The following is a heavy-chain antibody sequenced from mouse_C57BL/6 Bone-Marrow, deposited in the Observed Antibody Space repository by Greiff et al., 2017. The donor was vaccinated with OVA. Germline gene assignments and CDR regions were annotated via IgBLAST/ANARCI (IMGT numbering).Heavy chain of an antibody. Sequence: QVQLQQSGAELVRPGASVTLSCKASGYTFTDYEMHWVKQTPVHGLEWIGAIDPETGGTAYNQKFKGKAILTADKSSSTAYMELRSLTSEDSAVYYCTRDYYVRFLFAYWGQGTLVTVSA. V-gene: IGHV1-15*01. CDR3: TRDYYVRFLFAY. CDR1: GYTFTDYE. J-gene: IGHJ3*01. D-gene: IGHD1-1*01. CDR2: IDPETGGT.